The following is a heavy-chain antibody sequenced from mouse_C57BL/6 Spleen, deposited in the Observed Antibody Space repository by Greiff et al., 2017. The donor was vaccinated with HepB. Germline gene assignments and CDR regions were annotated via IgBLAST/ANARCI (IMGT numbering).Heavy chain of an antibody. Sequence: EVHLVESGEGLVKPGGSLKLSCAASGFTFSSYAMSWVRQTPEKRLEWVAYISSGGDYIYYADTVKGRFTISRDNARNTLYLQMSSLKSEDTAMYYCTRDGGTPGGFDYWGLGTTLTVSS. CDR1: GFTFSSYA. CDR2: ISSGGDYI. D-gene: IGHD2-14*01. J-gene: IGHJ2*01. V-gene: IGHV5-9-1*02. CDR3: TRDGGTPGGFDY.